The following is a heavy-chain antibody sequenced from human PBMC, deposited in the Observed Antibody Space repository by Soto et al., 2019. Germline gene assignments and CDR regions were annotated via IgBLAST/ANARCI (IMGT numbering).Heavy chain of an antibody. V-gene: IGHV3-21*01. CDR1: GFTFSSYS. Sequence: PGGSLRLSCAASGFTFSSYSMNWVRQAPGKGLEWVSSISSSSSYIYYADSVKGRFTISRDNAKNSLYLQMNSLRAEDTAVYYCARDHGYSSSWYDYYYYGMDVWGQGTTVTVSS. J-gene: IGHJ6*02. CDR3: ARDHGYSSSWYDYYYYGMDV. CDR2: ISSSSSYI. D-gene: IGHD6-13*01.